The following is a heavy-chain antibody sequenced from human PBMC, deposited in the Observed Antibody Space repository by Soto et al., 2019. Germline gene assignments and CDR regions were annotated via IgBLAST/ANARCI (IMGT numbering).Heavy chain of an antibody. V-gene: IGHV3-11*01. J-gene: IGHJ6*03. CDR2: ISSSGSTI. CDR3: ARAAITVGRGVIIGPHTNYYYYMDV. Sequence: QVQLVESGGGLVKPGGSLRLSCAASGFTFSDYYMSWIRQAPGKGLEWVSYISSSGSTIYYADSVKGRFTISRDNAKNSLYQQMNSLRAEDTAVYYCARAAITVGRGVIIGPHTNYYYYMDVWGKGTTVTVSS. CDR1: GFTFSDYY. D-gene: IGHD3-10*01.